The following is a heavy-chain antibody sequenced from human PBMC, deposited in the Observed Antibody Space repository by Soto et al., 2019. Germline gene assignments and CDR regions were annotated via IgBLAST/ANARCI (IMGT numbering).Heavy chain of an antibody. Sequence: PGGSLRLSCAASGFTFSSYSMTWVRQAPGKGLEWVSSIGASVSNTFYAESVRGRFTTSRDNSKNTLYLQMNSLRAEDTAVYYCAKRRTEEAKILDYWGLGTLVTVSS. V-gene: IGHV3-23*01. CDR2: IGASVSNT. D-gene: IGHD5-12*01. CDR3: AKRRTEEAKILDY. J-gene: IGHJ4*02. CDR1: GFTFSSYS.